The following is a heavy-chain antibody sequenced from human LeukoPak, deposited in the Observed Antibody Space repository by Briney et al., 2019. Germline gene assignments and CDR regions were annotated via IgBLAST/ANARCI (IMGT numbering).Heavy chain of an antibody. CDR1: GYIFTDYD. CDR3: ARGNRLYSSSWSSLPFDI. J-gene: IGHJ3*02. Sequence: ASVKVSCKASGYIFTDYDINWVRQATGQGLEWMGWTNPISGYTGSAQKFQGRVTMTRDTSISTAYLELGSLRSDDTAVYYCARGNRLYSSSWSSLPFDIWGQGTMVTVSS. D-gene: IGHD6-13*01. CDR2: TNPISGYT. V-gene: IGHV1-8*01.